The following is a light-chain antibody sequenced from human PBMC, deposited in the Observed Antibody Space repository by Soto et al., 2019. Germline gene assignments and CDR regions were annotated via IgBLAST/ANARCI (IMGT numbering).Light chain of an antibody. CDR3: RQGDSTPWT. J-gene: IGKJ1*01. CDR2: GAS. V-gene: IGKV1-39*01. CDR1: QSIGSH. Sequence: DLQMTQSPSSLSASVGDRVTITCRASQSIGSHLNWYQQRPGEGPKLLIYGASRLLSGVPSRFSGSGSGTDFILTITSLQPEDSAIYICRQGDSTPWTFGQGTRV.